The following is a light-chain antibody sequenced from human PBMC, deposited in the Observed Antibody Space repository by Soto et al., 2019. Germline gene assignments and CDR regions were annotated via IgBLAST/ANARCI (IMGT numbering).Light chain of an antibody. CDR2: EVD. J-gene: IGLJ2*01. CDR3: SSYTDGNSLVV. V-gene: IGLV2-14*01. Sequence: QSVLTQPASVSGSPGQSITISCTGTSSDVGGYDYVSWYQQHPAKAPKLIIYEVDNRPSGISNRFSASKSGNTASLTISGLQAEDEADYYCSSYTDGNSLVVFGGGTKLTVL. CDR1: SSDVGGYDY.